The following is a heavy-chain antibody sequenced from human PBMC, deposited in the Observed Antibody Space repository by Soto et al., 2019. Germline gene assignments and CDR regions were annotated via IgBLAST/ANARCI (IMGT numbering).Heavy chain of an antibody. Sequence: GESLKISCKGSGYSFTSYWISWVRQMPGKGLEWMGRIDPSDSYTNYSPSFQGHVTISADKSISTAYLQWSSLKASDTAMYYCARPYSSSWSYYGMDVWGQGTTVTVSS. V-gene: IGHV5-10-1*01. D-gene: IGHD6-13*01. CDR1: GYSFTSYW. CDR3: ARPYSSSWSYYGMDV. CDR2: IDPSDSYT. J-gene: IGHJ6*02.